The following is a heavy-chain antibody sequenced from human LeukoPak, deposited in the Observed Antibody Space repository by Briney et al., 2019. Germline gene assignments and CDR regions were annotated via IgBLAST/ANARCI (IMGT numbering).Heavy chain of an antibody. Sequence: GGSLRLSCAASGFTFSSYSMNWVRQAPGKGLEWVSYISSSSSTIYYADSAKGRFTISRDNAKNSLYLQMNSLRAEDTAVYYCATKGVVVTAHTDYWGQGTLVTVSS. D-gene: IGHD2-21*02. V-gene: IGHV3-48*01. CDR2: ISSSSSTI. CDR3: ATKGVVVTAHTDY. J-gene: IGHJ4*02. CDR1: GFTFSSYS.